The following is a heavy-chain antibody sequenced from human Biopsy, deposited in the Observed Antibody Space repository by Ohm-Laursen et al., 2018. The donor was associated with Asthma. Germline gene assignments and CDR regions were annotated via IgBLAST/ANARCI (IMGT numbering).Heavy chain of an antibody. V-gene: IGHV4-59*01. J-gene: IGHJ4*02. Sequence: GTLSLTCTVSGGSISGFYWSWIRQPPGKGLEWIGYIYYTGTTNYNPPLKSRVSISVDTSKNQFSLKLTSVTAADTAVYYCARDFGGWYYFDNWGQGSLVTVSS. CDR2: IYYTGTT. D-gene: IGHD3-3*01. CDR1: GGSISGFY. CDR3: ARDFGGWYYFDN.